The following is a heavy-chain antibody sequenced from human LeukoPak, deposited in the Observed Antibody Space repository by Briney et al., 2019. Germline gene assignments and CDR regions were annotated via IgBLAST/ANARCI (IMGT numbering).Heavy chain of an antibody. J-gene: IGHJ4*02. CDR1: GGSFSTYY. Sequence: PSETLSLTCTVSGGSFSTYYWGWIRQPPGQRLELIGFIYYTGSTNYNPSLKSRVSISLDTSQNQFSLKMTSLTAADTAVYYCVRVCWGGVRTFDYWGQGTLVAVSS. D-gene: IGHD2-21*01. V-gene: IGHV4-59*01. CDR2: IYYTGST. CDR3: VRVCWGGVRTFDY.